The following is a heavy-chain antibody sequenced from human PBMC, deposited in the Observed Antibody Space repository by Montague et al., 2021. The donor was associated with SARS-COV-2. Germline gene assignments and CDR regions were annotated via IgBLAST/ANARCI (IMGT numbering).Heavy chain of an antibody. J-gene: IGHJ6*03. CDR1: GGSISSYY. D-gene: IGHD1-1*01. CDR3: AKRPPGYRDCYYLDV. CDR2: LYYSGST. Sequence: SETLSLTCTVSGGSISSYYWSWIRLPPGKGLEWIGYLYYSGSTNYNPSLKSRVTISVDTAKNQFSLRLNSVTAADTAVYYCAKRPPGYRDCYYLDVWGQGTTVTVSS. V-gene: IGHV4-59*01.